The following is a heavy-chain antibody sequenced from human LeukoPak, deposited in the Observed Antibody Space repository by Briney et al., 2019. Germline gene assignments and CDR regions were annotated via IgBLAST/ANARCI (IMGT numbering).Heavy chain of an antibody. CDR2: MNPSSGNT. Sequence: ASVKVSCKASGYTATNYDINWVRRAPGQGLEWMGWMNPSSGNTGYAQKLQDRVTMTWNTSISTAYMELSSLRSEDTAMYYCTRAWSGGSAAFDIWGQGTIVTVSS. V-gene: IGHV1-8*01. J-gene: IGHJ3*02. CDR1: GYTATNYD. CDR3: TRAWSGGSAAFDI. D-gene: IGHD3-3*01.